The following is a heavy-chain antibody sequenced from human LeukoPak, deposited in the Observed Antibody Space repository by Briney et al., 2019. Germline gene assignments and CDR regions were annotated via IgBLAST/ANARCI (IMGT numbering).Heavy chain of an antibody. CDR1: GFTFSSYA. V-gene: IGHV3-23*01. Sequence: GGSLRLSCAASGFTFSSYAMSWVRQAPGKGLEWVSAISGSGGSTYYADSVKGRFTISRDNSKNTLYLQMNSLRAEDTAVYYCAKDLNYYDSSGDLYGMDVWGQGTTVTVSS. J-gene: IGHJ6*02. CDR3: AKDLNYYDSSGDLYGMDV. D-gene: IGHD3-22*01. CDR2: ISGSGGST.